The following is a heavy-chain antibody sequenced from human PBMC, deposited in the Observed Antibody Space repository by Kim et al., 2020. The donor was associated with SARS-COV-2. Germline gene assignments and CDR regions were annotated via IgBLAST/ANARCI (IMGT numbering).Heavy chain of an antibody. Sequence: VKGRFTISRGNAKNSLYLQMNSLRAEDTAVYYCARILPMVRGIIRDFFDYWGQETLVTVSS. V-gene: IGHV3-21*01. CDR3: ARILPMVRGIIRDFFDY. J-gene: IGHJ4*02. D-gene: IGHD3-10*01.